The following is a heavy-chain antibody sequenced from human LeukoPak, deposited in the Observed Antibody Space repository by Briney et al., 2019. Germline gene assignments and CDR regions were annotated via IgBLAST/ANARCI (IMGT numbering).Heavy chain of an antibody. CDR3: AREVRAVADSPYYYYMDV. CDR2: IYTDGST. D-gene: IGHD6-19*01. J-gene: IGHJ6*03. CDR1: GGSFSGYY. V-gene: IGHV4-59*10. Sequence: SETLSLTCAVYGGSFSGYYWSWIRQPPGKGLEWIGRIYTDGSTNYNPSLKSLVTMSVDTSKNQFSLKLSSVTAADTAVYYCAREVRAVADSPYYYYMDVWGKGTTVTISS.